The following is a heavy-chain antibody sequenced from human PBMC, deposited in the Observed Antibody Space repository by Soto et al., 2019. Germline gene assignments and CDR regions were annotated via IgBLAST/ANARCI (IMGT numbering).Heavy chain of an antibody. D-gene: IGHD3-3*01. Sequence: GASVKVSCKASGYTFTSYYMHWVRQAPGQGLEWMGIINPSGGSTSYAQKFQGRVTMTRDTSTSTVYMELSSLRSEDTAVYYCARDHNTIFGVVPKPDAFDIWGQGTVVTVSS. CDR3: ARDHNTIFGVVPKPDAFDI. CDR1: GYTFTSYY. CDR2: INPSGGST. V-gene: IGHV1-46*01. J-gene: IGHJ3*02.